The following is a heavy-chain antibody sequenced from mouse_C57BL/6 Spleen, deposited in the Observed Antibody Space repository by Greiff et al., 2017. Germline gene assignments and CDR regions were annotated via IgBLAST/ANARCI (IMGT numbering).Heavy chain of an antibody. D-gene: IGHD4-1*01. Sequence: EVQLVESGGGLVKPGGSLKLSCAASGFTFSSYAMSWVRQTPEKRLEWVATISDGGSYTYYPDNVKGRFTISRDNAKNNLYLQMSHLKSEDTAMYYCARDLTGPLDYWGQGTTVTVSS. CDR2: ISDGGSYT. CDR1: GFTFSSYA. CDR3: ARDLTGPLDY. J-gene: IGHJ2*01. V-gene: IGHV5-4*01.